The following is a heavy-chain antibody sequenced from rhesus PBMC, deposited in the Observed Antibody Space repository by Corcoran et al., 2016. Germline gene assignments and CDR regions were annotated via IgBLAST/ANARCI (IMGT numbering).Heavy chain of an antibody. CDR3: ARYCTGSGCYGLDS. Sequence: QVTLKESGPALVNPTQTLTLTCTFSGFSISTSGMGVGWIRPPPGKALEWLAHIYWDDDKYVSTSRKSRLTISKDTYKNQVVLTMTNRDPVDTATYYCARYCTGSGCYGLDSWGQGVVVTVSS. J-gene: IGHJ6*01. D-gene: IGHD2-21*01. CDR1: GFSISTSGMG. V-gene: IGHV2-174*01. CDR2: IYWDDDK.